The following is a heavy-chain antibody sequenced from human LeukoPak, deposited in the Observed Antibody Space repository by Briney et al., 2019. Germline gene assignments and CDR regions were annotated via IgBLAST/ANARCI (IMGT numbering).Heavy chain of an antibody. D-gene: IGHD6-19*01. CDR1: GGSISSTNW. J-gene: IGHJ4*02. CDR3: VRVAYSSGWYCDY. CDR2: ISHSGST. V-gene: IGHV4-4*02. Sequence: SETLSLTCAVAGGSISSTNWWSWVRPPPGKGLEWIGEISHSGSTNYNPSLKSRVTISVDKSKNQFSLKLSSVTAADTAVYYCVRVAYSSGWYCDYWGQGTLVTVSS.